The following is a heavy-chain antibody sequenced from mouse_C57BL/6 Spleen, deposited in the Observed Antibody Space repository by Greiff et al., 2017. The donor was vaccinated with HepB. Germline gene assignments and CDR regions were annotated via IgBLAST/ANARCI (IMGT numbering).Heavy chain of an antibody. CDR1: GFSLTSYA. CDR3: ATDGYWYFDV. D-gene: IGHD2-3*01. V-gene: IGHV2-9-1*01. Sequence: VQLKESGPGLVAPSQCLSITCTVSGFSLTSYAISWVRQPPGKGLEWLGVIRTGGGKNYNSALISRLSISKDNSKTQVFLKMNRLQTDDTARYYFATDGYWYFDVWGTGTTVTVSS. CDR2: IRTGGGK. J-gene: IGHJ1*03.